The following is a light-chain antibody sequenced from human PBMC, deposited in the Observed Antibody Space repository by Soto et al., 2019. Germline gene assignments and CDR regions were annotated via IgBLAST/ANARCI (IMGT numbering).Light chain of an antibody. CDR3: QVWDSSAVV. CDR2: RDT. Sequence: SYELTQPLSVSVALGQTARITCGGNNFGSKNVHWYQQRPGQAPVLVIYRDTNRPSGIPERFSGSKSGNTATLTISRAQAGDEADYSCQVWDSSAVVFGGGTKVTVL. J-gene: IGLJ2*01. CDR1: NFGSKN. V-gene: IGLV3-9*01.